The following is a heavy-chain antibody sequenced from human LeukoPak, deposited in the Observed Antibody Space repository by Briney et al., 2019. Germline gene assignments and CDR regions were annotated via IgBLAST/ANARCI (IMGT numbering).Heavy chain of an antibody. J-gene: IGHJ4*02. CDR1: GFTFSSDA. D-gene: IGHD3-3*01. CDR2: ISGSGGST. V-gene: IGHV3-23*01. CDR3: AKDTVVFITIFGVVTEAFDY. Sequence: GGSLRLSCAASGFTFSSDAMSWVRQAPGKGLEWVSAISGSGGSTYYADSVKGRFTISRDNSKNTLYLQMNSLTAEDTAVYYCAKDTVVFITIFGVVTEAFDYWGQGTLVTVSS.